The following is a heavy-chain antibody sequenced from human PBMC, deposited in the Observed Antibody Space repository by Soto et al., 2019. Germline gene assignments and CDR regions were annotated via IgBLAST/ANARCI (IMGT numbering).Heavy chain of an antibody. CDR1: GYTFTSYD. CDR3: ARRWFGDA. J-gene: IGHJ5*02. CDR2: MNPDSGNT. V-gene: IGHV1-8*01. D-gene: IGHD3-10*01. Sequence: QVQLVQSGAEMKKPGASVKVSCKASGYTFTSYDINWVRQATGQGLEWVGWMNPDSGNTGYAQNFQGRVTMTTNTSISTAYMELSSLRSEDAAVYYCARRWFGDAWGQGTLVTVSS.